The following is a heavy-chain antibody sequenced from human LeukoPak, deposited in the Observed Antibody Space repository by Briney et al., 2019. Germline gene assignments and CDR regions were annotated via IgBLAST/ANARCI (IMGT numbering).Heavy chain of an antibody. CDR1: RFTFSDYY. CDR2: ISGSGGST. Sequence: TGGSLRLSCAASRFTFSDYYMSWVRQAPGKGLEWVSAISGSGGSTYYADSVKGRFTISRDNSKNTLYLQMNSLRAEDTAVYYCAKDAVDTAIGCWGQGTLVTVSS. V-gene: IGHV3-23*01. D-gene: IGHD5-18*01. CDR3: AKDAVDTAIGC. J-gene: IGHJ4*02.